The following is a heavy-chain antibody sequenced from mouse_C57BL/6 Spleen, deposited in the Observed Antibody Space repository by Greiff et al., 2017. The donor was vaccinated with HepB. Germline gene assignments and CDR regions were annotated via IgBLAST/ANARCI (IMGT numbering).Heavy chain of an antibody. J-gene: IGHJ4*01. CDR2: IYPGDGDT. CDR3: ARRGDGSSYRYYAMDY. V-gene: IGHV1-82*01. D-gene: IGHD1-1*01. Sequence: QVQLQQSGPELVKPGASVKISCKASGYAFSSSWMNWVKQRPGKGLEWIGRIYPGDGDTNYNGKFKGKATLTADKSSSTAYMQRSSLTSEDSAVYFCARRGDGSSYRYYAMDYWGQGTSVTVSS. CDR1: GYAFSSSW.